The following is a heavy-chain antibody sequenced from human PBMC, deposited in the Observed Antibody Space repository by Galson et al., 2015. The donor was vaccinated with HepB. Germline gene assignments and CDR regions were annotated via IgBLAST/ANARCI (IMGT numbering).Heavy chain of an antibody. V-gene: IGHV3-23*01. CDR2: VSGSGVNT. Sequence: SLRLSCAASGLTFGSYAMSWVRQAPGKGLEWVSAVSGSGVNTYYADSVQGRFTISRDNSKNTLYLQMNRLRAEDAALYYCGKGAGGTTVWENWFDPWGQGTLVTVSS. CDR3: GKGAGGTTVWENWFDP. CDR1: GLTFGSYA. J-gene: IGHJ5*02. D-gene: IGHD4-17*01.